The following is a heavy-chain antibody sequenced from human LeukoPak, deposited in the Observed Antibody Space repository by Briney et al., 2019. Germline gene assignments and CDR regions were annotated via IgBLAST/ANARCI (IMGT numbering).Heavy chain of an antibody. CDR2: ISSSSSYI. V-gene: IGHV3-21*01. CDR3: ARDAASSLDY. CDR1: GFTFSSYS. Sequence: PGGSLRLSCAASGFTFSSYSMNWVRQAPGKGLEWVSSISSSSSYIYYADSVKGRFTISRDNSKNTLYLQMNSLRAEDTAVYYCARDAASSLDYWGQGTLVTVSS. J-gene: IGHJ4*02. D-gene: IGHD6-13*01.